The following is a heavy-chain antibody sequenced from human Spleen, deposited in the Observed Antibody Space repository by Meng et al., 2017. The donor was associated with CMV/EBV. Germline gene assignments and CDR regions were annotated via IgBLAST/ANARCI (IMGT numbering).Heavy chain of an antibody. CDR3: ARNVYYDFWSGYYPRDYYGMDV. CDR1: GGSFSGYY. CDR2: INHSGST. Sequence: GSLRLSCAVYGGSFSGYYWSWIRQPPGKGLEWIGEINHSGSTNYNPSLKSRVTISVDTSKNQFSLKLSSVTAADTAVYYCARNVYYDFWSGYYPRDYYGMDVWGQGTTVTVSS. J-gene: IGHJ6*02. D-gene: IGHD3-3*01. V-gene: IGHV4-34*01.